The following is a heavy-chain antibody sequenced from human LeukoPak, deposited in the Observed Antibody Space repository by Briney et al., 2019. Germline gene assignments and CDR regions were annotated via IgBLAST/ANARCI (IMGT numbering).Heavy chain of an antibody. J-gene: IGHJ3*01. CDR2: IYYSGST. CDR1: GGSIRTHY. D-gene: IGHD2/OR15-2a*01. CDR3: ARGAAIFDAFDV. V-gene: IGHV4-59*11. Sequence: PSETLSLTCTVSGGSIRTHYRSWKRQSPGKEVEWIGYIYYSGSTNFNPSLKSRVTLSVDRPQNKFSLNLTSVTAADTAVYYCARGAAIFDAFDVWGRGTMVTVSS.